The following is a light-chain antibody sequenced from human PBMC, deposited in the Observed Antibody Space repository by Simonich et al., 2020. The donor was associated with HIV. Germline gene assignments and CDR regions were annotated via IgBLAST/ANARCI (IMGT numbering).Light chain of an antibody. CDR2: KAS. J-gene: IGKJ2*01. CDR3: QQSYSTPHT. Sequence: DIQMTQSPSTLSASVRDRVIITCRASQSISSWLAWYQQKAGKAPKLLIYKASSLESGVPSRFSGSGSGTEFTLTISSLQPDDFATYYCQQSYSTPHTFGQGTKLEIK. CDR1: QSISSW. V-gene: IGKV1-5*03.